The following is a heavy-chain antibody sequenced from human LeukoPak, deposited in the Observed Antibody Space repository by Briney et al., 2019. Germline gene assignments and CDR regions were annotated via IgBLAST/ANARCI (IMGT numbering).Heavy chain of an antibody. J-gene: IGHJ3*02. CDR3: ARDAFDI. CDR1: GGTFSSYA. Sequence: ASVKVSCKASGGTFSSYAISWARQAPGQGLEWMGGIIPIFGTANYAQKLQGRVTMTTDTSTSTAYMELRSLRSDDTAVYYCARDAFDIWGQGTMVTVSS. CDR2: IIPIFGTA. V-gene: IGHV1-69*05.